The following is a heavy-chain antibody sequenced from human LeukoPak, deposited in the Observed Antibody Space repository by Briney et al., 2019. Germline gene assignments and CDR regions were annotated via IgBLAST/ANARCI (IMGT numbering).Heavy chain of an antibody. J-gene: IGHJ4*02. D-gene: IGHD3-16*01. CDR2: IYYSGST. CDR3: ARERFPDY. V-gene: IGHV4-59*01. CDR1: GGSISSYY. Sequence: PSETLSLTCTVSGGSISSYYWSWIRQPPGKGLEWIGYIYYSGSTNYNPSLKSRVTISVDTSKNQFSLKLSSVTAADTAVYYCARERFPDYWGQGTLVTVSS.